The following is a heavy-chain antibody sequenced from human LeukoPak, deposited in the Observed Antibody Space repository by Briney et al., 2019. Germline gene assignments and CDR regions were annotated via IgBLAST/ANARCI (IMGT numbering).Heavy chain of an antibody. CDR3: AEGGRYNSYIYGTR. CDR1: GYRFTEEY. D-gene: IGHD5-24*01. CDR2: INANTAVT. J-gene: IGHJ1*01. V-gene: IGHV1-2*02. Sequence: ASVKVSCKHSGYRFTEEYVHSLPPAPGQGLEWMGCINANTAVTFYGQKFQGRLTPTRDTSINTAYMNLDVLTPDDTALYYYAEGGRYNSYIYGTRWGQGTMVTVSS.